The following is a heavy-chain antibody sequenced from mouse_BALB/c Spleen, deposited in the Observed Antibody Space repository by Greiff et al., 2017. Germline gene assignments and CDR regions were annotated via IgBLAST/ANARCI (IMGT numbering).Heavy chain of an antibody. Sequence: EVQLQESGPELVKPGASVKISCKASGYTFTDYNMHWVKQSHGKSLEWIGYIYPYNGGTGYNQKFKSKATLTVDNSSSTAYMELRSLTSEDSAVYYCARSKWDKVGFDYWGQGTTLTVSS. V-gene: IGHV1S29*02. D-gene: IGHD1-3*01. CDR3: ARSKWDKVGFDY. CDR2: IYPYNGGT. CDR1: GYTFTDYN. J-gene: IGHJ2*01.